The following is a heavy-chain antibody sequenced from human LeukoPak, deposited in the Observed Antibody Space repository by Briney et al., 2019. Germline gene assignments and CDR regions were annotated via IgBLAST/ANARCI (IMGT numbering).Heavy chain of an antibody. V-gene: IGHV1-2*06. CDR3: ARDMESGSYSGDY. D-gene: IGHD1-26*01. CDR2: INPNSGGT. CDR1: GYTFTGYY. J-gene: IGHJ4*02. Sequence: GASVKVSCKASGYTFTGYYMHWVRQAPGQGLEWMGRINPNSGGTNYAQKFQGRVTMTRDTSISTAYMELSRLRSDDTAVYYCARDMESGSYSGDYWGQGTLVTVSS.